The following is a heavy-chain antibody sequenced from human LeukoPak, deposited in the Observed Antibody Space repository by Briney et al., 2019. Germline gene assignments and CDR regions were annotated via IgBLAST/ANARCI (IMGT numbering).Heavy chain of an antibody. CDR2: IYSGGST. D-gene: IGHD6-6*01. J-gene: IGHJ4*02. CDR1: GFTVSNNY. V-gene: IGHV3-53*01. CDR3: ASLSLGHY. Sequence: GGSLRLSCAASGFTVSNNYMSWVRQAPGKGLEWVSVIYSGGSTYYADSVKGRFTISRDTSKNTLSLQMNGLRAEDTAVYYCASLSLGHYWGQGTLVTVSS.